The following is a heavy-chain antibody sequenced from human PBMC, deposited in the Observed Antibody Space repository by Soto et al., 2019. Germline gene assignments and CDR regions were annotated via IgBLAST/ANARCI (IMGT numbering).Heavy chain of an antibody. CDR3: ARRYSSAFDI. V-gene: IGHV4-59*08. CDR1: GGSISSYY. J-gene: IGHJ3*02. Sequence: QVQLQESGPGLVKPSETLSLTCTVSGGSISSYYWIWIRQPPGKGLEWIGYIYYSGSTNYNPSLKSRVTISVDTSKNQFSLKLSSVTAADTAVYYCARRYSSAFDIWGQGTMVTVSS. CDR2: IYYSGST. D-gene: IGHD6-13*01.